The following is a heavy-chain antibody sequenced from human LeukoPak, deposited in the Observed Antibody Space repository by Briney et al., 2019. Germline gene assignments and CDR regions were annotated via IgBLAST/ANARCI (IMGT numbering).Heavy chain of an antibody. CDR3: ARGAEDHVWGSYPNTFVP. J-gene: IGHJ5*02. Sequence: SETLSLTCAVYGESFSGYCWNWVRQPPGKGLEWIGEISHRGSTNYNPSLKSRVTISVDTSRSQFSLKLSSVTAADTAVYYCARGAEDHVWGSYPNTFVPCGHRTLVTVSS. CDR2: ISHRGST. V-gene: IGHV4-34*01. D-gene: IGHD3-16*01. CDR1: GESFSGYC.